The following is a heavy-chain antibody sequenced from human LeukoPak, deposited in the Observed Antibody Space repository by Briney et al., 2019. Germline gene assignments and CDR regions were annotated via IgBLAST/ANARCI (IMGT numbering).Heavy chain of an antibody. V-gene: IGHV3-11*01. CDR1: EFTFSDFY. Sequence: PGGSLRLSWAASEFTFSDFYMSWIRQAPGKGLEWVSYVSSSGGPTYYADSVKGRFTISRDNAKSSLYLQMNSLRAEDTAVYFCARGDSSGWYFDYWGQGTLVTVSS. J-gene: IGHJ4*02. D-gene: IGHD6-19*01. CDR2: VSSSGGPT. CDR3: ARGDSSGWYFDY.